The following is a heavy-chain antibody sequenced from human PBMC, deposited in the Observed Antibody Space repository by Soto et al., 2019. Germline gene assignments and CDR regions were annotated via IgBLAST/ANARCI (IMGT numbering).Heavy chain of an antibody. CDR3: GLSPHESEYGWVDH. D-gene: IGHD3-16*02. V-gene: IGHV1-2*02. CDR2: MKPTKGDT. J-gene: IGHJ5*02. Sequence: ASVKVSCKTSGFTFTDYYFHWLRQAPGQGLEWMGWMKPTKGDTKSSQKFQGRVIMTRDSSINTAYMELSRLGSDDTAVYYCGLSPHESEYGWVDHWGQGTLVTVSS. CDR1: GFTFTDYY.